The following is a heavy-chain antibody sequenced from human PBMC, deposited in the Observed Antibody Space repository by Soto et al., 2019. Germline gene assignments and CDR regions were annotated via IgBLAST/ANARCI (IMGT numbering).Heavy chain of an antibody. Sequence: SETLSLTCTVSGGSISGGGYYWSWIRQPPGKGLEWIGYIYYSGITYYNPSLKSRLTISVDTSNNQFSLRLSSVTAADTAVYYCAREEAVTSGYWCFDLWGRGTLVTVSS. CDR1: GGSISGGGYY. V-gene: IGHV4-31*02. CDR2: IYYSGIT. D-gene: IGHD4-17*01. J-gene: IGHJ2*01. CDR3: AREEAVTSGYWCFDL.